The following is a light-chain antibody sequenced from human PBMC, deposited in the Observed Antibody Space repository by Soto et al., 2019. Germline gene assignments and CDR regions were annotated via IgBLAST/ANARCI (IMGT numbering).Light chain of an antibody. Sequence: EIVLTQSPATLSLSPGERSTLSCRASQSVSSYLAWYQQKPGQAPXXLICDASNRATGIPARFIGSGSGTEFPLTISSLEPEDSAVYDCQQRSNWWTFGQGTKVDIK. CDR3: QQRSNWWT. J-gene: IGKJ1*01. CDR2: DAS. CDR1: QSVSSY. V-gene: IGKV3-11*01.